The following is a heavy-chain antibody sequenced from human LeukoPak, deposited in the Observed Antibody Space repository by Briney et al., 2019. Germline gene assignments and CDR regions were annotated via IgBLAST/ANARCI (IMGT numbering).Heavy chain of an antibody. Sequence: GGSLRLSCAASGFTFRRYAMRWVGQARGKGVEGVSASSVSGRSTYYADSLKGRFTISRDNSKNTLYLQMNSLRAEDTAVYYCAKDPYNWIQSPKNDYWGQGTLVTVSS. V-gene: IGHV3-23*01. D-gene: IGHD1-20*01. CDR2: SSVSGRST. CDR1: GFTFRRYA. J-gene: IGHJ4*02. CDR3: AKDPYNWIQSPKNDY.